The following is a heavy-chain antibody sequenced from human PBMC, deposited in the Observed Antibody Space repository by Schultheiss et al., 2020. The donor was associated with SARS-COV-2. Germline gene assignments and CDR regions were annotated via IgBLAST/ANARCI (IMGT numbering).Heavy chain of an antibody. J-gene: IGHJ6*03. CDR1: GFAFSSYA. CDR2: ISSSSSYI. Sequence: GGSLRLSCAASGFAFSSYALHWVRRAPGKGLEWVSSISSSSSYIYYADSVKGRFTISRDNAKNSLYLQMNSLRAEDTAVYYCARAVRVPAATYYYYYYMDVWGKWTTVTVSS. CDR3: ARAVRVPAATYYYYYYMDV. D-gene: IGHD2-2*01. V-gene: IGHV3-21*01.